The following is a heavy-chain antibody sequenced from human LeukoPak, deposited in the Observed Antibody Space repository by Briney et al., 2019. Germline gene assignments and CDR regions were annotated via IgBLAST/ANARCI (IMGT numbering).Heavy chain of an antibody. CDR1: GFTFSSYW. J-gene: IGHJ4*02. D-gene: IGHD5-24*01. CDR3: ARDKGYNSAY. CDR2: IRMDGGEQ. V-gene: IGHV3-7*01. Sequence: GGSLRLSCAASGFTFSSYWMTWVRQTPGKGLEWVANIRMDGGEQYYMDSVEGRFTISRDNAKNSLYLQMYSLRPEDAAVYYCARDKGYNSAYWGRGTLVTVSS.